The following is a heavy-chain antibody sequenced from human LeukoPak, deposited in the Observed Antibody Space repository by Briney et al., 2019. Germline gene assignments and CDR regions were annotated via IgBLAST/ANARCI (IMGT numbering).Heavy chain of an antibody. CDR2: IYYSGST. CDR3: ARGRSIGRADYYYYYMDV. D-gene: IGHD6-6*01. Sequence: PSETLSLTCTVSGGSISSSSYYWSWIRQPPGKGLEWIGYIYYSGSTNYNPSLKSRVTISVDTSKNQFSLKLSSVTAADTAVYYCARGRSIGRADYYYYYMDVWGKGTTVTVSS. V-gene: IGHV4-61*01. J-gene: IGHJ6*03. CDR1: GGSISSSSYY.